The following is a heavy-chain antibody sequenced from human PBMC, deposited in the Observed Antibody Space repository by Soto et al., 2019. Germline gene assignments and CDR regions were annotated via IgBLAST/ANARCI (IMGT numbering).Heavy chain of an antibody. CDR1: GYTFTSYA. CDR2: ISAYNGNT. V-gene: IGHV1-18*01. D-gene: IGHD3-9*01. J-gene: IGHJ4*02. Sequence: ASVKVSCKASGYTFTSYAMHWVRQAPGQRLEWMGWISAYNGNTKYAQKLQGRVTMTTDTSTSTAYMELNSLKTEDTAVYYCTTGITIPWHNWGQGTLVTVSS. CDR3: TTGITIPWHN.